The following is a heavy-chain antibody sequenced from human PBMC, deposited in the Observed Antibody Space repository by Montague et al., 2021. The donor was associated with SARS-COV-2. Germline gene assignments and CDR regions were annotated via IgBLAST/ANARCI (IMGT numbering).Heavy chain of an antibody. V-gene: IGHV4-39*01. J-gene: IGHJ5*02. CDR1: GGSFRSSSYY. CDR2: INYSGST. CDR3: AAQSGGGYCGSSSCYVWFDP. D-gene: IGHD2-2*01. Sequence: SETLSLTCTVSGGSFRSSSYYWGWIRQPQGKGLEWIGSINYSGSTYYNPSLKSRVTISVAPSKNHFSLRLSSVTAADTAVYFCAAQSGGGYCGSSSCYVWFDPWGQGTLVTVSS.